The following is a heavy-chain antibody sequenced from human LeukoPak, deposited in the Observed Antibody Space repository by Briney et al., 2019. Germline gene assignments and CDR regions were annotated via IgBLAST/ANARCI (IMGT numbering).Heavy chain of an antibody. J-gene: IGHJ4*02. CDR1: GFTFSSYW. D-gene: IGHD6-13*01. CDR3: ARGRGNSSSWYWDY. V-gene: IGHV3-7*01. CDR2: IKQDGSEK. Sequence: PGGSLRLSCAASGFTFSSYWMTWVRQAPGKWLEWVANIKQDGSEKYYVDSAKGRFTISRDNGKKSLYLQMNSLRVEDTAVYYCARGRGNSSSWYWDYWGQGTLVTVSS.